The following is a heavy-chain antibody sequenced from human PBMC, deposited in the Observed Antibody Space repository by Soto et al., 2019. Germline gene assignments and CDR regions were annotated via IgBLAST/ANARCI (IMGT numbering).Heavy chain of an antibody. D-gene: IGHD6-13*01. CDR1: GFTFGDYA. Sequence: PGGSLRLSCTASGFTFGDYAMSWVRQAPGKGLEWVGFIRSKAYGGTTEYAASVKGRFTISRDDSKGIAYLQMNSLKTEDTAVYYCTSSKQLDYYYYGMDVWGQGTTVTVSS. CDR2: IRSKAYGGTT. J-gene: IGHJ6*02. CDR3: TSSKQLDYYYYGMDV. V-gene: IGHV3-49*04.